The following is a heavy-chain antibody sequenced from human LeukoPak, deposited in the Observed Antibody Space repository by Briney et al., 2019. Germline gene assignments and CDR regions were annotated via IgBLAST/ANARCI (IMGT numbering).Heavy chain of an antibody. CDR1: GFTSIAYA. CDR2: ISGGGVTT. Sequence: SGGSLRLSCVGSGFTSIAYALTWARQAPGKGLEWVSGISGGGVTTHYADSVKGRFTISRDNSKNTLYLQMNSLRAEDTAVYYCARVLTDYYDSSGYFDYWGQGTLVTVSS. D-gene: IGHD3-22*01. CDR3: ARVLTDYYDSSGYFDY. J-gene: IGHJ4*02. V-gene: IGHV3-23*01.